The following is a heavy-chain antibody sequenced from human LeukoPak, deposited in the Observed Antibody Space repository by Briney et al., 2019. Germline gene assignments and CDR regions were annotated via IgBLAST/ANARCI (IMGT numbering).Heavy chain of an antibody. D-gene: IGHD3-10*01. CDR3: ARDESYYYGSGSRFDP. Sequence: PGGSLRLSCAASGFTFSSYAMHWVRQAPGKGLEWVAVISYDGSNKYYADSVKGRFTISRDNSKNTLYLQMNSLRAEDTAVYYCARDESYYYGSGSRFDPWGQGTLVTVSS. J-gene: IGHJ5*02. CDR1: GFTFSSYA. V-gene: IGHV3-30-3*01. CDR2: ISYDGSNK.